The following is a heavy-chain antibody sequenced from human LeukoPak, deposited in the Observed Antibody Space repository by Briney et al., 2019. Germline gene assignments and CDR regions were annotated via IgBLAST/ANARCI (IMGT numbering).Heavy chain of an antibody. CDR1: GFTFSSYA. J-gene: IGHJ4*02. V-gene: IGHV3-23*01. Sequence: GGSLRLSCAASGFTFSSYAMSWVRQAPGKGLEWVSAISGSGGSTYYADSVKGRFTISRDNSKNTLYLHMNSLRAEDTAVYYCAKEKADCSSTSCYAGMALGFDYWGQGTLVTVSS. CDR2: ISGSGGST. CDR3: AKEKADCSSTSCYAGMALGFDY. D-gene: IGHD2-2*01.